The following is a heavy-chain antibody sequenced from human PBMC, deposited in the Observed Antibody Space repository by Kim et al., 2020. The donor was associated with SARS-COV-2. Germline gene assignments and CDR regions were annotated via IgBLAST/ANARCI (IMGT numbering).Heavy chain of an antibody. J-gene: IGHJ4*02. CDR3: TRGLHYYGSGSPTDY. CDR2: IRSKAYGGTT. CDR1: GFTFGDYA. D-gene: IGHD3-10*01. V-gene: IGHV3-49*04. Sequence: GGSLRLSCTASGFTFGDYAMSWVRQAPGKGLEWVGFIRSKAYGGTTEYAASVKGRFTISRDDSKSIAYLQMNSLKTEDTAVYYCTRGLHYYGSGSPTDYWGPGPLVTVSS.